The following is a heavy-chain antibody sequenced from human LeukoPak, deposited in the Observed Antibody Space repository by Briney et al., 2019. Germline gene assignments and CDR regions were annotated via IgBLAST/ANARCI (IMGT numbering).Heavy chain of an antibody. J-gene: IGHJ4*02. CDR2: IKQDGYEK. Sequence: GGSLRLSCAASGLTFSGYWMSWVRQTPEKGLEWVANIKQDGYEKYYVDSVKGRFTISRDNAKNSLYLQMNSLRADDTAIYYCARDKIVGRTTLDYWGQGTLVTVSS. D-gene: IGHD1-26*01. V-gene: IGHV3-7*01. CDR1: GLTFSGYW. CDR3: ARDKIVGRTTLDY.